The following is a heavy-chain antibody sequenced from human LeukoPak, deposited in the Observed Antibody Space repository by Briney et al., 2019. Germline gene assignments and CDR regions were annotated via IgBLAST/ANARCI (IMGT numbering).Heavy chain of an antibody. CDR1: GYTFTSYA. J-gene: IGHJ5*02. V-gene: IGHV7-4-1*02. Sequence: ASVKVSCKASGYTFTSYAMNWVRQAPGQGLEWMGWINTNTGNPTYAQGFTGRFVFSLDTSVSTAYLQISSLKAEDTAVYYCARDLTGKYSSSSVWFDPWGQGTLVTVSS. CDR3: ARDLTGKYSSSSVWFDP. D-gene: IGHD6-6*01. CDR2: INTNTGNP.